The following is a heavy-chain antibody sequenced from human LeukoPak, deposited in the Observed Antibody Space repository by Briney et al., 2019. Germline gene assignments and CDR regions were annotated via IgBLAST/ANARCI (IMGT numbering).Heavy chain of an antibody. J-gene: IGHJ3*01. CDR1: GFSLDDYA. D-gene: IGHD1-26*01. CDR2: ISWDGRNM. Sequence: PGGSLRLSCAAPGFSLDDYAMHWVRQAPGQGLEWVSSISWDGRNMAYAASVKGRFTISRDNAQNSLYLQMYSLKIEDTAFYYCIKDMGFDLLKDAFDLWGQGMLVTVSS. V-gene: IGHV3-9*01. CDR3: IKDMGFDLLKDAFDL.